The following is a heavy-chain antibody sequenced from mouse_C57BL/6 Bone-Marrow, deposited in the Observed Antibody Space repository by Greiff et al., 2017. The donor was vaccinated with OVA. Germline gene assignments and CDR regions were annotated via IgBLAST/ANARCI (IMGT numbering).Heavy chain of an antibody. V-gene: IGHV5-17*01. Sequence: DVMLVESGGGLVKPGGSLKLSCAASGFTFSDYGMHWVRQAPEKGLEWVAYISSGSSTIYYADTVKGRFTISRDNAKNTLFLQMTSLRSEDTAMYYCARGGNYLFAYWGQGTLVTVSA. CDR3: ARGGNYLFAY. CDR2: ISSGSSTI. CDR1: GFTFSDYG. J-gene: IGHJ3*01. D-gene: IGHD2-1*01.